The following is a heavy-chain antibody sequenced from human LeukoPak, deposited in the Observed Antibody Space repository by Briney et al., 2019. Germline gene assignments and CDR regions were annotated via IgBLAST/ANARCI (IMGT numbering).Heavy chain of an antibody. CDR2: ISGSGGST. V-gene: IGHV3-23*01. Sequence: PGGSLRLSCAASGFTFSSYAMSWVRQAPGKGLEWVSAISGSGGSTYYADSGKGRFTISRDNSKNTLYLQMNSLRAEDTAVYYCAKGTYYDILTGYSYLSYWGQGTLVTVSS. D-gene: IGHD3-9*01. CDR3: AKGTYYDILTGYSYLSY. CDR1: GFTFSSYA. J-gene: IGHJ4*02.